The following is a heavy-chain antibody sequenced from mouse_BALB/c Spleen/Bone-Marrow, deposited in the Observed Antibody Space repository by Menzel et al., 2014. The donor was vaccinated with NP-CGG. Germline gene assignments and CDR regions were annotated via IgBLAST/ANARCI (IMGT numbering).Heavy chain of an antibody. D-gene: IGHD2-3*01. J-gene: IGHJ1*01. CDR2: IDPSDSET. CDR3: ARSHGYYPYWYFDV. V-gene: IGHV1-69*02. CDR1: GYTFTSYW. Sequence: VQLQQSGAELVKPGAPVNLSCKASGYTFTSYWMNWVKQRPGRGLEWIGRIDPSDSETHYNQKFKDKATLTVDKSSSTACIQLSSLTSEDSAVYYCARSHGYYPYWYFDVWGAGTTVTVSS.